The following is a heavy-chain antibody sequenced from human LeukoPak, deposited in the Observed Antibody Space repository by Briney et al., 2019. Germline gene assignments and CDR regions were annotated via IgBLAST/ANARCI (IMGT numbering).Heavy chain of an antibody. CDR1: GGTFSSYA. Sequence: SVKVSCRASGGTFSSYAISWVRQAPGQGLEWMGGILPIFGTTNYAQKFQGRVTITADESTSTGYMELSSLRSEDTAVYYCARGEDYDFWSGFRGAFDIWGQGTMVTVSS. J-gene: IGHJ3*02. D-gene: IGHD3-3*01. CDR3: ARGEDYDFWSGFRGAFDI. CDR2: ILPIFGTT. V-gene: IGHV1-69*13.